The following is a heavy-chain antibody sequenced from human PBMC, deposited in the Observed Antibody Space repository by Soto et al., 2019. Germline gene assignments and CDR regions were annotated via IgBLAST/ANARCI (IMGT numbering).Heavy chain of an antibody. CDR1: GFTFSSYG. Sequence: QVQLVESGGGVVQPGRSLRLSCAASGFTFSSYGMHWVRQAPGKGLEWVAVISYDGSNKYYADSVKGRFTISRDNSKNTLYLQMNSLRTEDTAVSYCAKVAEGIAFRNPYYYYGMHVWGQGTTVTVSS. V-gene: IGHV3-30*18. D-gene: IGHD6-13*01. CDR3: AKVAEGIAFRNPYYYYGMHV. J-gene: IGHJ6*02. CDR2: ISYDGSNK.